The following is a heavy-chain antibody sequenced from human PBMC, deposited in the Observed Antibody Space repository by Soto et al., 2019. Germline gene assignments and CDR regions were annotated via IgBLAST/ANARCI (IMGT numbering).Heavy chain of an antibody. D-gene: IGHD2-2*01. CDR2: ISRSGDNT. V-gene: IGHV3-23*01. CDR1: GFTFTSYA. CDR3: AFSYHCNY. Sequence: EVQLLDSGGGLVQPGGSLRLSCAASGFTFTSYAMSWVHQAPDKGLEWVSSISRSGDNTYYADSVKGRFTISRDDSKNTLYLQMNSLRAEDTAVYYCAFSYHCNYWGQGTLVTVSS. J-gene: IGHJ4*02.